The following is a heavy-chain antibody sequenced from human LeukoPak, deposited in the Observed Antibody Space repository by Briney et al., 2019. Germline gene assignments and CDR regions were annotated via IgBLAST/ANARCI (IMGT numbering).Heavy chain of an antibody. V-gene: IGHV3-30*02. D-gene: IGHD2-2*02. CDR1: GFTFSSYG. CDR3: AKDPRDCSSTSCYTAAAGFVY. Sequence: GGSLRLSCAASGFTFSSYGMHWVRQAPGKGLEWVAFIRYGGTNKYYADSVKGRFTISRDNSRNTLYLQMSSLRAEDTAVYYCAKDPRDCSSTSCYTAAAGFVYWGQGTLVTVSS. J-gene: IGHJ4*02. CDR2: IRYGGTNK.